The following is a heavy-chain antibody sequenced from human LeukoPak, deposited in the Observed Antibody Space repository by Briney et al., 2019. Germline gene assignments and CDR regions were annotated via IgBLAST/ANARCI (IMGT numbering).Heavy chain of an antibody. V-gene: IGHV3-11*01. Sequence: GGSLRLSCAASGFTFSDYYMGWIRQAPGKGLEWVSYISSSGSTIYYADSVKGRFTISRDNAKNSLYLQMNSLRAEDTAVYYCARVLGSSWYSYFQHWGQGTLVAVSS. CDR3: ARVLGSSWYSYFQH. CDR1: GFTFSDYY. J-gene: IGHJ1*01. CDR2: ISSSGSTI. D-gene: IGHD6-13*01.